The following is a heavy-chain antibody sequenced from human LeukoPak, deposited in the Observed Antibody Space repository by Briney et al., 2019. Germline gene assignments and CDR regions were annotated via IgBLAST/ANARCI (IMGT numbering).Heavy chain of an antibody. V-gene: IGHV3-23*01. CDR3: AKEVTPRALRSPFDY. J-gene: IGHJ4*02. CDR1: GFTFSSYA. Sequence: GGSLRLSCAASGFTFSSYAMSWVRQAPGKGLEWVSGISRSGGSTYYADSVKGRFSISRDNSKNTLYLQMNSLRAEDTAVYYCAKEVTPRALRSPFDYWGQGTLVTVSS. CDR2: ISRSGGST.